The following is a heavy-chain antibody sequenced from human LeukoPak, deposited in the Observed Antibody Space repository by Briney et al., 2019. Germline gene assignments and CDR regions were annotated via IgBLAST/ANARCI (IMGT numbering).Heavy chain of an antibody. J-gene: IGHJ4*02. CDR1: GFTFSSYG. CDR3: AKDSLGGYYGSGSYSDY. CDR2: ISYDGSNK. V-gene: IGHV3-30*18. D-gene: IGHD3-10*01. Sequence: GGSLRLSCAASGFTFSSYGMHWVRQAPGKGLEWVAVISYDGSNKYYADSAKGRFTISRDNSKNTLYLQMNSLRAEDTAVYYCAKDSLGGYYGSGSYSDYWGQGTLVTVSS.